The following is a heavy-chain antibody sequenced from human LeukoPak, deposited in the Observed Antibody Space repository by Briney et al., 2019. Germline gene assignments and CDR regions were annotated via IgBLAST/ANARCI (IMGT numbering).Heavy chain of an antibody. CDR2: IYSSGST. V-gene: IGHV4-59*12. Sequence: SETLSLTCTVSGGSISSYYWSWIRQPPGKGLEWIGYIYSSGSTNYNPSLKSRVTISVDTSKNQFSLKLSSVTAADTAVYYCAREASIVRFLEFGFDYWGQGTLVTVSS. CDR3: AREASIVRFLEFGFDY. CDR1: GGSISSYY. D-gene: IGHD3-3*01. J-gene: IGHJ4*02.